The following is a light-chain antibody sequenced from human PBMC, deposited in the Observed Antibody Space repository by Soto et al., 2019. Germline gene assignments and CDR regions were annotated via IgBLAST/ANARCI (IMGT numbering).Light chain of an antibody. CDR2: TTN. Sequence: QSVLTQPHSASGTPGQRVTISCSGSSSNIGTSSVHWFHQLPGTAPKLLNSTTNQRPSGVPERFSGSKSGTSASLAISGLQSVDEADYYCAAWDDSLNGHVFGTGTKLTVL. CDR1: SSNIGTSS. CDR3: AAWDDSLNGHV. J-gene: IGLJ1*01. V-gene: IGLV1-44*01.